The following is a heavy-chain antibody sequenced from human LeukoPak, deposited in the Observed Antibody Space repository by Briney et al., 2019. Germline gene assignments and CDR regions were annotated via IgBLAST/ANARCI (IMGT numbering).Heavy chain of an antibody. CDR2: IYYSGST. D-gene: IGHD3-10*01. Sequence: SETLYLTCTVSGGSISNYYWSWIRQPPGKGLEWIEYIYYSGSTNYNPSLKSRVTISVDTSKNQFSLKLSSVTAADTAVYYCARVVTMVRGVKAGAFDIWGQGTMVTASS. V-gene: IGHV4-59*01. CDR3: ARVVTMVRGVKAGAFDI. J-gene: IGHJ3*02. CDR1: GGSISNYY.